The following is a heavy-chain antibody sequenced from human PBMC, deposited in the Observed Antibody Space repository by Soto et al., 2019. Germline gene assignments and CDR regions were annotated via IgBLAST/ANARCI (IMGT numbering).Heavy chain of an antibody. D-gene: IGHD6-6*01. V-gene: IGHV3-23*01. J-gene: IGHJ4*02. Sequence: GGSLRLSFAASVFTFSSYAMSWVRQAPGKGLGWFSVIGVSEYSTXXADSVKGPXTISRYNSKNTXYLQMXNLRAEDTAVYYCAKRSSSSTFDYWAQGTLVTVSS. CDR1: VFTFSSYA. CDR2: IGVSEYST. CDR3: AKRSSSSTFDY.